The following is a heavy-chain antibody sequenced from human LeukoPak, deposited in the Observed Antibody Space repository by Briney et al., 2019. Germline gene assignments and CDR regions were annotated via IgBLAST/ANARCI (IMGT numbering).Heavy chain of an antibody. Sequence: GGSLRLSCAASGFTFSSYEMNWVRQAPGKGLEWVSYISSSSSTIYYADSVKGRFTISRDNGKSSLYLQMNSLRAEDTAVYYCASQLGDASDIWGQGTMVTVSS. V-gene: IGHV3-48*01. D-gene: IGHD6-13*01. CDR2: ISSSSSTI. CDR3: ASQLGDASDI. CDR1: GFTFSSYE. J-gene: IGHJ3*02.